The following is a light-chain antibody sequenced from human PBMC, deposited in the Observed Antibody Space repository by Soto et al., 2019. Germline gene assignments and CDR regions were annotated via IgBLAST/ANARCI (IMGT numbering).Light chain of an antibody. J-gene: IGKJ2*03. V-gene: IGKV1-5*01. CDR1: QSVFIW. Sequence: DIQMNQSPSTLSASVGDRVTITCRASQSVFIWVAGYQQKPGRAPKLLIFYGMNLENGVPSKYRGDGAATVGNLTISDQHTNDFVTYYCQQYRGNSYSVGQGTKLDI. CDR3: QQYRGNSYS. CDR2: YGM.